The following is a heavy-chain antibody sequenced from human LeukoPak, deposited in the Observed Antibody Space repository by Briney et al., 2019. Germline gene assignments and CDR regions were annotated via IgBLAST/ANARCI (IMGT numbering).Heavy chain of an antibody. J-gene: IGHJ4*02. D-gene: IGHD2-15*01. CDR2: IYTSGST. Sequence: SQTLSLTCTVSGGSISSGSYYWSWIRQPAGKGLEWIGRIYTSGSTNYNPPLKSRVTISVDTSKNQFSLKLSSVTAADTAVYYCARGPTYCSSSSCLQGEWGQGTLVTVSS. V-gene: IGHV4-61*02. CDR1: GGSISSGSYY. CDR3: ARGPTYCSSSSCLQGE.